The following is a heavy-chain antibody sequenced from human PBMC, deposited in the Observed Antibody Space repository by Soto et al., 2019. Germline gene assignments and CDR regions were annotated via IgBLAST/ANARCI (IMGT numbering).Heavy chain of an antibody. CDR1: GYSFRNNW. CDR3: ARHGGAHYHSSGYHYAPEY. D-gene: IGHD3-22*01. Sequence: PRESLKISCKGSGYSFRNNWITWVRQMPWEGLEWTGRIDLSDSYKGYSPSFQGHVSFSADTSINTAYLQWSSLRASDTAMYYCARHGGAHYHSSGYHYAPEYWGQETPVIVSS. CDR2: IDLSDSYK. V-gene: IGHV5-10-1*01. J-gene: IGHJ4*02.